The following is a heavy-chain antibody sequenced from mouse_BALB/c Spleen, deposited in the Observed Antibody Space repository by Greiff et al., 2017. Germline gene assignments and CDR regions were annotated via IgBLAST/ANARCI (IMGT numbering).Heavy chain of an antibody. CDR1: GYTFSSYW. CDR3: ARPPWITTGYWYFDV. Sequence: QVQLQQSGAELMKPGASVKISCKATGYTFSSYWIEWVKQRPGHGLEWIGEILPGSGSTNYNEKFKGKATFTADTSSNTAYMQLSSLTSEDSAVYYCARPPWITTGYWYFDVWGAGTTVTVAS. J-gene: IGHJ1*01. D-gene: IGHD2-4*01. CDR2: ILPGSGST. V-gene: IGHV1-9*01.